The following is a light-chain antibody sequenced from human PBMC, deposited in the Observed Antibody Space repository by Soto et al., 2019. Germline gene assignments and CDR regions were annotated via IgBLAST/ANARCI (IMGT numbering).Light chain of an antibody. J-gene: IGLJ3*02. CDR2: EDS. Sequence: QSALTQYAFVSGSPGQSITISCTGSSRDVGSYNLVSWYQQHPGKAPKLIIFEDSKRPTGVSNRFSGSKSGNTATLKISGLQAEDEADYYCCSYAGSTTFLFGGRTKVNVL. V-gene: IGLV2-23*01. CDR3: CSYAGSTTFL. CDR1: SRDVGSYNL.